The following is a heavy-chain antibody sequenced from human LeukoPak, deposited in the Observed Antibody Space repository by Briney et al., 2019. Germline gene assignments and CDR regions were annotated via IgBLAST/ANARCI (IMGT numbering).Heavy chain of an antibody. CDR1: GFTFSSFA. CDR3: ARDIGDFDY. J-gene: IGHJ4*01. V-gene: IGHV3-30-3*01. Sequence: GGSLRLSCAASGFTFSSFAMHWVRQAPGKGLEWVAVISYDGSSKYYADSVKGRFTISRDNSKNTLYVQMNSLRADDTAVYYCARDIGDFDYWGQGTLVTVSS. CDR2: ISYDGSSK. D-gene: IGHD3-16*02.